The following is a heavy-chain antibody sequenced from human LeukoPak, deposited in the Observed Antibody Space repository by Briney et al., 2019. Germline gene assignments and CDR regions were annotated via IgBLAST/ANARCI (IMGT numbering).Heavy chain of an antibody. V-gene: IGHV3-21*01. CDR1: GFTFSSHS. Sequence: GGFLRLSCAASGFTFSSHSMNWVRQAPGKGLEWVSSISSSSSYIYYADSVKGRFTISRDNAKNSLYLQMNSLRAEDTAVYYCARSGSSGWFPIDYWGQGTLVTVSS. CDR2: ISSSSSYI. D-gene: IGHD6-19*01. CDR3: ARSGSSGWFPIDY. J-gene: IGHJ4*02.